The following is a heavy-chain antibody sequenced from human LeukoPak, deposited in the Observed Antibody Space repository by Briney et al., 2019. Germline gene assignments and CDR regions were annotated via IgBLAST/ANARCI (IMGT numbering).Heavy chain of an antibody. CDR1: GYTFTSYY. V-gene: IGHV1-46*01. CDR2: INPSGGST. CDR3: ARVDDGYNCEGQYYFDY. D-gene: IGHD5-24*01. J-gene: IGHJ4*02. Sequence: GASVKVSCKASGYTFTSYYMHWVRQAPGQGLEWMGIINPSGGSTSYAQKFQGRVTMTRDASTSTVYMELSSLRSEDTAVYYCARVDDGYNCEGQYYFDYWGQGTLVTVSS.